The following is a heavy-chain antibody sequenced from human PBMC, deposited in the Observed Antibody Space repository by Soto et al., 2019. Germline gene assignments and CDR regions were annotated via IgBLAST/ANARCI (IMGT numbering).Heavy chain of an antibody. CDR2: ISGYDATT. Sequence: QVQLVQSGTEVKKPGASVKVSCKASGYTFTSYGISWVRQAPGQGLEWMGWISGYDATTRHAQKLQGRVTMTADTAKSTVYMELRSLRSDDTAVYYCARGPTRDAFYIWGQGTVVTVTS. CDR1: GYTFTSYG. V-gene: IGHV1-18*01. CDR3: ARGPTRDAFYI. J-gene: IGHJ3*02.